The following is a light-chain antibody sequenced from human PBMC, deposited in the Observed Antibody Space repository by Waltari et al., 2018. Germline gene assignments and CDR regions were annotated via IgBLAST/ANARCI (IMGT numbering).Light chain of an antibody. CDR1: QAINTF. CDR3: QQYNSFPPT. V-gene: IGKV1-16*02. Sequence: DIQMTQSPSSLSPSLGDRVLITCRASQAINTFLAWFQQKPGKAPRSLIYAASTLQSGVSSNFSGSGSGTNFTLTISSLQPEDCATYYCQQYNSFPPTFGGGTRVEI. J-gene: IGKJ4*01. CDR2: AAS.